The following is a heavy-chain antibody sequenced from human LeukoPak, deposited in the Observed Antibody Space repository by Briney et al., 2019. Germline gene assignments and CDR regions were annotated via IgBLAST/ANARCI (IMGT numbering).Heavy chain of an antibody. D-gene: IGHD2-2*01. Sequence: PSETLSLTCTVSGGSISTDNYYWSWIRQPPGKGLEWIGEINHSGSTNYNPSLKSRVTISVDTSKNQFSLKLSSVTAADTAVYYCARHVPAASRLNYYYYYYMDVWGKGTTVTISS. CDR2: INHSGST. CDR3: ARHVPAASRLNYYYYYYMDV. J-gene: IGHJ6*03. V-gene: IGHV4-39*01. CDR1: GGSISTDNYY.